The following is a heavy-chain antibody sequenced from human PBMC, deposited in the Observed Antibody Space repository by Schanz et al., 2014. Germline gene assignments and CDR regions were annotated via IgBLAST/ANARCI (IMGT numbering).Heavy chain of an antibody. Sequence: VQLVESGGGAVRPGRSLRLSCAASGFTFSSYGMHWVRQAPGKGLEWVAAMSYDGSIKYYGDSVKGRFTISRDNSENTLYLQMNSLSADDTAVFYCAKGMGYCSGGTCYDYYYYGLDVWGQGTTVTVSS. CDR1: GFTFSSYG. CDR2: MSYDGSIK. CDR3: AKGMGYCSGGTCYDYYYYGLDV. J-gene: IGHJ6*02. D-gene: IGHD2-15*01. V-gene: IGHV3-33*06.